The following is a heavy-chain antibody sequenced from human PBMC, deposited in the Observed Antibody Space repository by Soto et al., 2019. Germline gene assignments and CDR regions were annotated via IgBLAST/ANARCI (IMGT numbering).Heavy chain of an antibody. CDR2: ISYDGSNK. Sequence: QVQLVESGGGVVQPGRSLRLSCAASGFTFSSYGMHWVRQAPGKGLEWVAVISYDGSNKYYADSVKGRFTISRDNSKNTLYLQMNSLRAEDTAVYYGAKDLSLGNFDYWGQGTLVTVSS. CDR3: AKDLSLGNFDY. J-gene: IGHJ4*02. CDR1: GFTFSSYG. V-gene: IGHV3-30*18. D-gene: IGHD3-16*01.